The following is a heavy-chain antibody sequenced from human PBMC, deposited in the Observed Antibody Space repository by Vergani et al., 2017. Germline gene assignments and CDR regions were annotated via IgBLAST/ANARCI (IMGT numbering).Heavy chain of an antibody. CDR2: IIPIFGTA. CDR1: GGTFSSYA. CDR3: ASIGYCSSTSCFGLDY. Sequence: QVQLVQSGAEVKKPGSSVKVSCKASGGTFSSYAISWVRQAPGQGLKWMGRIIPIFGTANYAQKFQGRVTITADESTSTAYMELSSLRSEDTAVYYCASIGYCSSTSCFGLDYWGQGTLVTVSS. J-gene: IGHJ4*02. V-gene: IGHV1-69*18. D-gene: IGHD2-2*01.